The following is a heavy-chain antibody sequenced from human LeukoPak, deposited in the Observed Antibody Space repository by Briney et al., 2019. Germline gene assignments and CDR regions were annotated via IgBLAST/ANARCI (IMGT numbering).Heavy chain of an antibody. CDR3: ARAAVCSGGSCYYDYGDLYYFDY. Sequence: ASVKVSCKASGYTFTGYYMHWVRQAPGQGLEWMGWINPNSGGTNYAQKFQGRVTMTRDTSISTAYMELSRLRSDDTAVYYCARAAVCSGGSCYYDYGDLYYFDYWGQGTLVTVSS. V-gene: IGHV1-2*02. CDR2: INPNSGGT. D-gene: IGHD2-15*01. J-gene: IGHJ4*02. CDR1: GYTFTGYY.